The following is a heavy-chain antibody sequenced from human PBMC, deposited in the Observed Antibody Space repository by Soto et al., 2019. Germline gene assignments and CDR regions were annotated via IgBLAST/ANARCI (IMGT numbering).Heavy chain of an antibody. J-gene: IGHJ6*02. Sequence: GGSLRLACVASGFKFKNYNLHWVRQAPGNSLESVAVISFDGTTDYYAESVKGRFTVSRDNFKNILSLQMDSVRPEDTAVYYCARDNRDCSSFNCYNPGRVFGLDVWGQGTTVTVSS. CDR1: GFKFKNYN. CDR3: ARDNRDCSSFNCYNPGRVFGLDV. V-gene: IGHV3-30-3*01. CDR2: ISFDGTTD. D-gene: IGHD2-2*01.